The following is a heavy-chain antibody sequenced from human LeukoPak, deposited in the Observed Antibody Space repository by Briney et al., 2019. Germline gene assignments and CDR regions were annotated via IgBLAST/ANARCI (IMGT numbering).Heavy chain of an antibody. J-gene: IGHJ4*02. V-gene: IGHV4-59*08. D-gene: IGHD5-12*01. Sequence: PSETLSLTSTVSDASITSYYWSGVRQPPGKGLDWIGYIYYGGSTHYNPSLKSRVTISVDTSKNQFSLKLSSVTAPDTALYYCARGYTWSPGRPDYWGRGTLVTVSS. CDR3: ARGYTWSPGRPDY. CDR2: IYYGGST. CDR1: DASITSYY.